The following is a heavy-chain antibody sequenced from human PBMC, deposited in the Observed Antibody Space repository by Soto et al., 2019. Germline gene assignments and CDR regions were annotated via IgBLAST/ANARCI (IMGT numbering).Heavy chain of an antibody. CDR3: ARDHIHYDSSGDPEGYFDY. Sequence: QVQLVQSGAEVKKPGASGKVSCKASGYTLTGYYMHWVRQAPGQGLEWIGWINPNSGGTNYAQKFQGRVTMTMETYISTAYVQLSRQRSDDTDVYYCARDHIHYDSSGDPEGYFDYWGQGTLGTVSS. V-gene: IGHV1-2*02. J-gene: IGHJ4*02. CDR2: INPNSGGT. CDR1: GYTLTGYY. D-gene: IGHD3-22*01.